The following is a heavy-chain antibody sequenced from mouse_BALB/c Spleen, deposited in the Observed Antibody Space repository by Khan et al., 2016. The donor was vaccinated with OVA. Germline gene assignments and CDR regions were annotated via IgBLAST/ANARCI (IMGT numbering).Heavy chain of an antibody. J-gene: IGHJ2*01. V-gene: IGHV3-2*02. D-gene: IGHD1-2*01. CDR3: ARTARIKY. Sequence: VQLKQSGPGLVKPSQSLSLTCTVTDYSITSGYGWNWIRQFPGNKLEWMGDISYSGSTNYNPSLKSRISITRYTSNNQFFLLLNSVTTEDTATYYCARTARIKYWRQGTTLTVSS. CDR2: ISYSGST. CDR1: DYSITSGYG.